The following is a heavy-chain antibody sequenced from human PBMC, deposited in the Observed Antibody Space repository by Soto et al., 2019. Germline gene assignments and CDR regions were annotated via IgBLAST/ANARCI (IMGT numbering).Heavy chain of an antibody. CDR2: ISPDSGNT. J-gene: IGHJ3*02. Sequence: ASVKVSCKASGYSFTSNLINWVRQAPGQGLEWMGWISPDSGNTNYAQKFRGRVTMTTAASTSTAFMEMRSLTSDDTAVYYCARGDYDSSGRWNGRVLDILGQGTLVTVSS. CDR3: ARGDYDSSGRWNGRVLDI. D-gene: IGHD3-22*01. V-gene: IGHV1-18*01. CDR1: GYSFTSNL.